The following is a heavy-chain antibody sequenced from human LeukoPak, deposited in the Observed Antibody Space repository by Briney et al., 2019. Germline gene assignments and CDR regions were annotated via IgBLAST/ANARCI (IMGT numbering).Heavy chain of an antibody. CDR3: ASPSPLSGAFHS. V-gene: IGHV4-34*01. Sequence: SETLSLTCAVYGGSFSGYYWSWIRQPPGKGLEWIGEINHSGSTNYNPSLKSRVTISVDTSENQFSLKLSSVTAADTAVYYCASPSPLSGAFHSWGRGTMVTVSS. J-gene: IGHJ3*02. CDR2: INHSGST. D-gene: IGHD1-26*01. CDR1: GGSFSGYY.